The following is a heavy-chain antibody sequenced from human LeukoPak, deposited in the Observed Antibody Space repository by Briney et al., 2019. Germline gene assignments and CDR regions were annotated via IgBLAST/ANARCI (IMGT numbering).Heavy chain of an antibody. CDR2: IRYDGSNK. Sequence: GGSLRLSCAASGFTFSSYGMHWVRQAPGKGLEWVAFIRYDGSNKYYADSVKGRFTISRDNSKNTLYLQMNSLRAEDTAVYYCAKTTVTSYYFDYWGQGTLVTVPS. CDR3: AKTTVTSYYFDY. J-gene: IGHJ4*02. D-gene: IGHD4-11*01. CDR1: GFTFSSYG. V-gene: IGHV3-30*02.